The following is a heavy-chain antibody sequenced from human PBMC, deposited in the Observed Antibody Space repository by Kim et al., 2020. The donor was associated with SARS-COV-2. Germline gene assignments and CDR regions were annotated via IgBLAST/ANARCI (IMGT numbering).Heavy chain of an antibody. V-gene: IGHV3-48*02. CDR2: ISFTSNTI. D-gene: IGHD2-21*01. J-gene: IGHJ4*02. CDR3: ATVRGGTWHIDY. Sequence: GGSLRLSCAASGFTFSSYSMSWVRQAPGKGLEWVSYISFTSNTIYYADSLKGRFTISRDNAKNSLFLQMNSLRDEDTAVYYCATVRGGTWHIDYWGQGTL. CDR1: GFTFSSYS.